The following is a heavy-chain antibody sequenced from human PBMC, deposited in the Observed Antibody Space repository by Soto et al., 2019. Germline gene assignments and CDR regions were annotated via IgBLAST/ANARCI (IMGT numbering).Heavy chain of an antibody. CDR1: GYTFTNYG. J-gene: IGHJ6*02. V-gene: IGHV1-18*01. Sequence: QVQLVQSGAEVKKPGASVKVSCKASGYTFTNYGVSWVRQAPGQGLEWMGWISAYSGNTNYAQNLQGRVTMTTDAATSTAYMELRSLRSDDTAMDYCARDLYSRSRYPVMDVWGQGTTVTVSS. CDR3: ARDLYSRSRYPVMDV. CDR2: ISAYSGNT. D-gene: IGHD6-13*01.